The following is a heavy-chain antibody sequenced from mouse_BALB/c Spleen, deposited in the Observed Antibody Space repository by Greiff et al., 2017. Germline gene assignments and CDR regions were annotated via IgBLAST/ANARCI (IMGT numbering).Heavy chain of an antibody. CDR2: IWRGGST. Sequence: VQLQQSGPSLVQPSQSLSITCTVSGFSLTSYGVHWVRQSPGKGLEWLGVIWRGGSTDYNAAFMSRLSITKDNSKSQVFFKMNSLQADDTAIYYCAKKRENYRYDGFAYWGQGTLVTVSA. D-gene: IGHD2-14*01. CDR1: GFSLTSYG. J-gene: IGHJ3*01. V-gene: IGHV2-5-1*01. CDR3: AKKRENYRYDGFAY.